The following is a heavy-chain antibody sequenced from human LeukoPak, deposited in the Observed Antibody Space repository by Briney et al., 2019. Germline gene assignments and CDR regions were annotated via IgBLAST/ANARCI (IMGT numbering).Heavy chain of an antibody. CDR1: GFTFNSYS. Sequence: GGSLRLSCAASGFTFNSYSMNWVRQAPGKGLEWVSSISSSSSYIYYADSVKGRFTISRDNAKNSLYLQMNSLRAEDTAVYYCARGQLRTDAFDIWGQGTMVTVSS. CDR2: ISSSSSYI. CDR3: ARGQLRTDAFDI. D-gene: IGHD1-26*01. V-gene: IGHV3-21*01. J-gene: IGHJ3*02.